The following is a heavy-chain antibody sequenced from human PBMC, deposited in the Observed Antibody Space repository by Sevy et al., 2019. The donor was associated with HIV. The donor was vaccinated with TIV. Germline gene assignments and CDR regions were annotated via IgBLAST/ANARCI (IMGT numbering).Heavy chain of an antibody. CDR2: ISYDGSDK. CDR1: GFTFSSFG. Sequence: GGSLRLSCAASGFTFSSFGMHWVRQVPGKGLEWVSFISYDGSDKRYVDSVKGRFTISRVSSKNTLYLQMNSLRGGDTAVYYCAKDGPPYYTSGSYMYYFDYWGQGALVTVSS. CDR3: AKDGPPYYTSGSYMYYFDY. D-gene: IGHD3-10*01. J-gene: IGHJ4*02. V-gene: IGHV3-30*18.